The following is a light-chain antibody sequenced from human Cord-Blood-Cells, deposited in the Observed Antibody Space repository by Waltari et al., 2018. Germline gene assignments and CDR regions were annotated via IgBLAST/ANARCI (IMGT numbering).Light chain of an antibody. Sequence: DIVMTQSPDSLAVTLGERATINGKPSQSVVYSCNTQNYLAWYQQKPGQPPKLLIYWASTRESGVPDRFSGSGSGTDFTRTISSLQAEDVAVYYCQQYYSTPWTFGQGTKVESK. CDR2: WAS. V-gene: IGKV4-1*01. J-gene: IGKJ1*01. CDR3: QQYYSTPWT. CDR1: QSVVYSCNTQNY.